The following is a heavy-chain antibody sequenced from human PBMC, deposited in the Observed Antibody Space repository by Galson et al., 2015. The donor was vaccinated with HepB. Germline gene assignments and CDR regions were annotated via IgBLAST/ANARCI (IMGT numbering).Heavy chain of an antibody. V-gene: IGHV3-23*01. CDR1: GFTFSSYA. CDR3: AKDGDPNNYVGY. D-gene: IGHD2-21*01. Sequence: SLRLSCAASGFTFSSYAMSWVRQAPGKGLEWVSAISGSGGSTYYADSVKGRLTISRDNSKNTLYLQMNSLRAEDTAVYYCAKDGDPNNYVGYWGQGTLVTVSS. J-gene: IGHJ4*02. CDR2: ISGSGGST.